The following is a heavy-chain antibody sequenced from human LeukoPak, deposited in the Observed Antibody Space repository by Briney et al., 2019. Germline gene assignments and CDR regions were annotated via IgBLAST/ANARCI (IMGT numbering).Heavy chain of an antibody. D-gene: IGHD1-26*01. CDR2: ISSSSSYI. CDR3: ARDLESSGSLDY. J-gene: IGHJ4*02. Sequence: GGSLRLSFAASAFTFSSYSMNWVRQAPGKGLEWVSSISSSSSYIYYADSVKGRFTISRDNAKNSLYLQMNSLRAEDTAVYYCARDLESSGSLDYWGQGTLVTVPS. V-gene: IGHV3-21*01. CDR1: AFTFSSYS.